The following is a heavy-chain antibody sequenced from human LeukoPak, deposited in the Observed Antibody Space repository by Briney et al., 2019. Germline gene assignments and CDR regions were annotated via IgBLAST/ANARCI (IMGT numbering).Heavy chain of an antibody. CDR3: ARVEDTAMVMDY. Sequence: SETLSLTCTVSGGSISSYYWSWIRQPPGKGLEWIGYIYYSGSTNYNPSLKSRVTISVDKSKNQFSLKLSSVTAADTAVYYCARVEDTAMVMDYWGQGTLVTVSS. D-gene: IGHD5-18*01. CDR1: GGSISSYY. J-gene: IGHJ4*02. CDR2: IYYSGST. V-gene: IGHV4-59*12.